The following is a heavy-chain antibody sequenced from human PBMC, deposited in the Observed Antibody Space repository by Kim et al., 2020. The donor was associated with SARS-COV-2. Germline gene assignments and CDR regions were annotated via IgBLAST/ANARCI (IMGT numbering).Heavy chain of an antibody. J-gene: IGHJ6*02. CDR2: VFYTGDT. Sequence: SETLSLTCSVSGGSVSSGTYYWGWIRQAPGKGLEWIGSVFYTGDTYYTPSLKSRVTIFADTSRNQFSLKLKSVIATDMGVYFCVRAGAAYTRGGMDIWGQGTTVTVSS. CDR1: GGSVSSGTYY. D-gene: IGHD2-2*02. CDR3: VRAGAAYTRGGMDI. V-gene: IGHV4-39*01.